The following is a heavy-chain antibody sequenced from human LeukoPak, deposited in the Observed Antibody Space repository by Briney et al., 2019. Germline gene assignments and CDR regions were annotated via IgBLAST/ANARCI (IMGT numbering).Heavy chain of an antibody. CDR2: IYPGDSDT. CDR3: ARSARRHYYYYGMDV. V-gene: IGHV5-51*01. J-gene: IGHJ6*02. CDR1: GYSFTSYW. Sequence: KVGESLKISCKGSGYSFTSYWIGWVRQMPGKGLEWMGIIYPGDSDTRYSPSLQGQVTISADKSISTAYLQWSSLKASDTAMYYCARSARRHYYYYGMDVWGQGTTVTVSS.